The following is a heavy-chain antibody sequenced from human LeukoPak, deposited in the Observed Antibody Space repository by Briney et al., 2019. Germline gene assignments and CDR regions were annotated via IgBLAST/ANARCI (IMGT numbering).Heavy chain of an antibody. CDR1: GGSFSGYY. Sequence: PSETLSLTCAVYGGSFSGYYWSWIRQPPGKGLEWIGEINHSGSTNYNPSLKSRVTMSVDTSKKQFSLKLSSVTAADTAVYYCARDGSYGAFDIWGQGTMVTVSS. CDR2: INHSGST. V-gene: IGHV4-34*01. J-gene: IGHJ3*02. D-gene: IGHD1-26*01. CDR3: ARDGSYGAFDI.